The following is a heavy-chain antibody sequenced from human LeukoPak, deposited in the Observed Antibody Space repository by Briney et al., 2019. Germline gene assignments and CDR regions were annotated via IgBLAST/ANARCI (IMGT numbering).Heavy chain of an antibody. CDR3: ARNRDGYNSFDY. D-gene: IGHD5-24*01. V-gene: IGHV4-31*03. CDR2: IYYSGSS. Sequence: PSQTLSLTCPVSGGSINNGGYYWSWIRQHPGKGLAWIGYIYYSGSSYYNPSLRSRVTISVDTSKNHFSLKLSSVTAADTAVYYCARNRDGYNSFDYWGQGALVTVSS. J-gene: IGHJ4*02. CDR1: GGSINNGGYY.